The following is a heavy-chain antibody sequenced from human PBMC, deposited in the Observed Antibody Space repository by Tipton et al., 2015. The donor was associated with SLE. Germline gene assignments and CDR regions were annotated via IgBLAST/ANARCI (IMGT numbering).Heavy chain of an antibody. V-gene: IGHV3-20*04. Sequence: SLRLSCAASGFTFSDYYMSWIRQAPGKGLEWVSGINWNGGSTGYADSVKGRFTISRDNAKNSLYLQMNSLRAEDTALYYCAREGSSWYVYFDYWGQGTLVTVSS. D-gene: IGHD6-13*01. CDR1: GFTFSDYY. J-gene: IGHJ4*02. CDR2: INWNGGST. CDR3: AREGSSWYVYFDY.